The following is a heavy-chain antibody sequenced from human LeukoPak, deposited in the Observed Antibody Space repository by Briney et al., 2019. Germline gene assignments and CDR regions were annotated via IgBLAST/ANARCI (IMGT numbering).Heavy chain of an antibody. CDR1: GFTFSSYW. V-gene: IGHV3-7*01. CDR3: ARVGDGAYYYGSGSYYLWD. J-gene: IGHJ4*02. CDR2: IKQDGSEK. D-gene: IGHD3-10*01. Sequence: PGGSLRLSCAASGFTFSSYWMSWVRQAPGKGLEWVANIKQDGSEKYYVDSVKGRFTISRDNAKNSLYLQMNSLRAEDTAVYYCARVGDGAYYYGSGSYYLWDWGQGTLVTVSS.